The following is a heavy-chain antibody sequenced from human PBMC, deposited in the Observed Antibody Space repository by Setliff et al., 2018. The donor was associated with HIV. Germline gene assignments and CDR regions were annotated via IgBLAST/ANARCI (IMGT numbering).Heavy chain of an antibody. J-gene: IGHJ3*02. Sequence: GGSLRLSCVGSKFTFTSDSMSWVRQAPGKGLEWVANINQDGSEKDYVGSVKGRFTISRDNTKNLLSLQMNSLRAEDTAVYYCARDNYVWESLRSDVPNYAFDIWGQGTMVTVSS. CDR3: ARDNYVWESLRSDVPNYAFDI. CDR2: INQDGSEK. V-gene: IGHV3-7*01. CDR1: KFTFTSDS. D-gene: IGHD3-16*02.